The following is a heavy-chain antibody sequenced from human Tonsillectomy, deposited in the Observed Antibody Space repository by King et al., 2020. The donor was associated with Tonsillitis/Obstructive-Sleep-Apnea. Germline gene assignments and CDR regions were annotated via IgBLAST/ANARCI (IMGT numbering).Heavy chain of an antibody. V-gene: IGHV3-21*01. CDR2: ISSSSSYI. CDR1: GFTFSSYS. D-gene: IGHD4-23*01. J-gene: IGHJ4*02. CDR3: AIGPSRYGGNYDY. Sequence: VQLVESGGGLVKPGGSLRLSCAASGFTFSSYSMNWVRQAPGKGLEWVSSISSSSSYIYYADSVKGRFTISRDNAKNSLYLQMNRLRAEDTGVYYCAIGPSRYGGNYDYWGQGTLVTVSS.